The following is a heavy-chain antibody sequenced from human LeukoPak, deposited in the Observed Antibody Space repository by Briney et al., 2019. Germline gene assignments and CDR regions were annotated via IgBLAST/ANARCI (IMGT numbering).Heavy chain of an antibody. V-gene: IGHV4-31*03. CDR1: GGSISSGGYY. CDR3: ATSDLYYFDY. Sequence: SQTLSLTCTVSGGSISSGGYYWSWIRQHPGKGLEWIGYIYYSGGTYYNPSLKSRVTISVDTSKNQFSLKLSSVTAADTAVYYCATSDLYYFDYWGQGTLVTVSS. J-gene: IGHJ4*02. CDR2: IYYSGGT. D-gene: IGHD3-3*01.